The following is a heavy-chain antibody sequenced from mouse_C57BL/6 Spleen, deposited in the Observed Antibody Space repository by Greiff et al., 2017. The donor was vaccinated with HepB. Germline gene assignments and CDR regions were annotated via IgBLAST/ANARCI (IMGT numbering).Heavy chain of an antibody. J-gene: IGHJ4*01. CDR1: GFTFSDYG. D-gene: IGHD4-1*01. V-gene: IGHV5-17*01. CDR3: ATGTEAMDY. CDR2: ISSGSSTI. Sequence: EVHLVESGGGLVKPGGSLKLSCAASGFTFSDYGMHWVRQAPEKGLEWVAYISSGSSTIYYADTVKGRFTISRDKAKNTLFLQMTSLRSEDTAMYYCATGTEAMDYWGQGTSVTVSS.